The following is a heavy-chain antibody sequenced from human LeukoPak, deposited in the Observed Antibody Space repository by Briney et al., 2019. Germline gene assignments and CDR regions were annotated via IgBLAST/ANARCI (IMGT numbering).Heavy chain of an antibody. J-gene: IGHJ4*02. D-gene: IGHD2-15*01. V-gene: IGHV3-21*06. Sequence: GGSLRLSCTASGFSFSTYAMTWVRQAPGKGLEWISSMSSGSRYIYYADSVRGRFTISRDNTKNSLYLLMNNLRAEDTAIYYCARDRPTGASRVFVVQWGQGAPVTVSS. CDR2: MSSGSRYI. CDR3: ARDRPTGASRVFVVQ. CDR1: GFSFSTYA.